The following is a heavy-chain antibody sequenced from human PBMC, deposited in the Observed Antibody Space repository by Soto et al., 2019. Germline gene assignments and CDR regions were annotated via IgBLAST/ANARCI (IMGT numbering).Heavy chain of an antibody. Sequence: ASVKVSCKASGYTFTSYYMHWVRQAPGQGLEWMGIINPSGGSTSYAQKFQGRVTMTRDTSTSTVYMELSSLRSEDTAVYYCARDWGIKFGGVIVSFHIYHYGMDVWGQGNTVTVSS. CDR3: ARDWGIKFGGVIVSFHIYHYGMDV. D-gene: IGHD3-16*02. V-gene: IGHV1-46*01. CDR1: GYTFTSYY. CDR2: INPSGGST. J-gene: IGHJ6*02.